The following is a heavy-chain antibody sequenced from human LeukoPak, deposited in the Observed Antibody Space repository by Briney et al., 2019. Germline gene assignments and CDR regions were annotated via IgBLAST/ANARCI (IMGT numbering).Heavy chain of an antibody. J-gene: IGHJ5*02. CDR3: ARGQEWFDP. V-gene: IGHV4-61*01. CDR2: IYYSGST. Sequence: SETLSLTCTVSGAAISSGTYYWSWIRQPPGKGLKWIGYIYYSGSTNYNPSLKSRVTISVDTSKNQFSLKLSSVTAADTAVYYCARGQEWFDPWGQGTLVTVSS. CDR1: GAAISSGTYY.